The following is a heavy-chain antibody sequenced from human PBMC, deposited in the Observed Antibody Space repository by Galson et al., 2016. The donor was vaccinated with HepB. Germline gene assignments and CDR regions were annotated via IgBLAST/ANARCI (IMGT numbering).Heavy chain of an antibody. CDR1: GLFG. V-gene: IGHV3-30*18. Sequence: SLRLSCAASGLFGIHWVRQAPGKGLEWIAVISSDESIKYYADSVKGRFTISRDNSKTTVFLEMNSLIAEHTAVYYCAKDGPPIWFDPWGHGTLVTVSS. J-gene: IGHJ5*02. CDR2: ISSDESIK. CDR3: AKDGPPIWFDP.